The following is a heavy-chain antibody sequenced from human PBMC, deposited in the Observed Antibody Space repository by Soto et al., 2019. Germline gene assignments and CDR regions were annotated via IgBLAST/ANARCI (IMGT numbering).Heavy chain of an antibody. J-gene: IGHJ5*02. CDR3: AKDAISGDGIWLMDS. CDR1: GFTFRNYA. V-gene: IGHV3-23*01. Sequence: PVGSLRLSCAASGFTFRNYAMTWARQAPGKGLEWVSSLLRSGSSAYYADSVRGRFTISSDTSANSLYLQMGNLRAEDTAIYYCAKDAISGDGIWLMDSWGQGTVVTVSS. D-gene: IGHD4-17*01. CDR2: LLRSGSSA.